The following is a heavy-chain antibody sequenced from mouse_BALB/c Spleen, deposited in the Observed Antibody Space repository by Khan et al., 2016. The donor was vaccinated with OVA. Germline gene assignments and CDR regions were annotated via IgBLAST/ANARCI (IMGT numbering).Heavy chain of an antibody. Sequence: QIQLVQSGPELKKPGETVQISCKASGFTFTNYGMNWVKQAPGKGLKWMGWINTYTGEPTFADDFKGRFAFSLETSASTAYLQINSLKNEDTATYFCARVGYNGTMDCWGQGPSVTVSS. CDR3: ARVGYNGTMDC. CDR2: INTYTGEP. D-gene: IGHD2-14*01. V-gene: IGHV9-3-1*01. J-gene: IGHJ4*01. CDR1: GFTFTNYG.